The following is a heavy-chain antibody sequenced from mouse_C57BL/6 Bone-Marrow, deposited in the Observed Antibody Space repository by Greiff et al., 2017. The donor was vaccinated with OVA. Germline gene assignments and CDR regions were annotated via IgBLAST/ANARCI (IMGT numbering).Heavy chain of an antibody. CDR3: YGNYLLYWYFDV. Sequence: QVQLQQPGAELVRPGTSVKLSCKASGYTFTSYWMHWVKQRPGQGLEWIGVIDPSDSYTNYTQKFKGKATLTVDTSSSTAYMQLSSLTSEDSAVYYYYGNYLLYWYFDVWGTGTTVTVSS. CDR2: IDPSDSYT. CDR1: GYTFTSYW. D-gene: IGHD2-1*01. V-gene: IGHV1-59*01. J-gene: IGHJ1*03.